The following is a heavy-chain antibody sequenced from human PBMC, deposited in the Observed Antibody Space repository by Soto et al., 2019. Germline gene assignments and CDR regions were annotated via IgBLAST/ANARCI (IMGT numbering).Heavy chain of an antibody. D-gene: IGHD6-13*01. J-gene: IGHJ4*02. CDR1: GFTFSSYG. CDR3: ARGLVSSSLYYFDY. V-gene: IGHV3-33*01. CDR2: IWYDGSNK. Sequence: QVQLVESGGGVVQPGRSLRLSCAASGFTFSSYGMHWVRQAPGKGLEWGAVIWYDGSNKYYADSVKGRFTISRDNSKNTLYLQMNSLRAEDTAVYYCARGLVSSSLYYFDYWGQGTLVTVSS.